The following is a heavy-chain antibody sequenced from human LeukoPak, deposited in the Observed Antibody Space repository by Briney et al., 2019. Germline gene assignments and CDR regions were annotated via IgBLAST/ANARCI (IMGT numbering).Heavy chain of an antibody. Sequence: SETLSLTCTVSGGSISSYYWSWIRQPPGKGLEWIGEINHSGSTNYNPSLKSRVTISVDTSKNQFSLKLSSVTAADTAVYYCARVGYSSSWYIGHWFDPWGQGTLVTVSS. CDR2: INHSGST. CDR1: GGSISSYY. D-gene: IGHD6-13*01. V-gene: IGHV4-34*01. J-gene: IGHJ5*02. CDR3: ARVGYSSSWYIGHWFDP.